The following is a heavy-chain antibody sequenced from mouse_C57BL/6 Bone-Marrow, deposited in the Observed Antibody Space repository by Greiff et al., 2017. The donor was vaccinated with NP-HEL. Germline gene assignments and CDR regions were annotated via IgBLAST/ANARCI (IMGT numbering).Heavy chain of an antibody. Sequence: VQLQQSGPELVKPGASVKISCKASGYTFTDYYMNWVKQSHGKSLEWIGDINPNNGGTSYNQKFKGKATLTVDKSSSTAYMELRSLTSEDSAVYYCARGYDETYYAMDYWGQGTSVTVSS. CDR1: GYTFTDYY. CDR3: ARGYDETYYAMDY. V-gene: IGHV1-26*01. D-gene: IGHD2-2*01. CDR2: INPNNGGT. J-gene: IGHJ4*01.